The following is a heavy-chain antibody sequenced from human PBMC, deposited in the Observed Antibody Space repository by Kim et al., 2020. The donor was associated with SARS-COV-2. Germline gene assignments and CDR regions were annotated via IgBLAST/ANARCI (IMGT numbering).Heavy chain of an antibody. Sequence: YTNYATSVKGRFTISGDNAKNSLSLQMNSLRAGDTAVYYCARVLEGAFDIWGHGTMVTVSS. J-gene: IGHJ3*02. CDR3: ARVLEGAFDI. V-gene: IGHV3-11*05. D-gene: IGHD1-1*01. CDR2: YT.